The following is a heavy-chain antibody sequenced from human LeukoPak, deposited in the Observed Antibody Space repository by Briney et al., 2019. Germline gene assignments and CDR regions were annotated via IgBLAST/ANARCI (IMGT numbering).Heavy chain of an antibody. V-gene: IGHV4-4*07. J-gene: IGHJ1*01. CDR3: ARDTYFQH. CDR2: IYTSGST. CDR1: GGSISSYF. Sequence: SSETLSLTCTVSGGSISSYFWSWIRQPAGKGLEWLGRIYTSGSTNYNPSLKSRVTISVDKSKNQFSLKLSSVTAADTAVYYCARDTYFQHWGQGTLVTVSS.